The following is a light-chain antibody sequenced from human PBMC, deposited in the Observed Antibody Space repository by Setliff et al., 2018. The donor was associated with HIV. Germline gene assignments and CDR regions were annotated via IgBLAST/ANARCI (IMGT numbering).Light chain of an antibody. J-gene: IGLJ1*01. V-gene: IGLV3-21*01. CDR2: YDS. CDR1: NIGSKS. CDR3: SSYAITNTLP. Sequence: SYELTQPPSVSVAPGTTARITCGGNNIGSKSVHWYQQKPGQAPVLVMYYDSDRPSGIPERFSGSKSGNTASLTISGLQAEDEADYYCSSYAITNTLPFGTGTKVTVL.